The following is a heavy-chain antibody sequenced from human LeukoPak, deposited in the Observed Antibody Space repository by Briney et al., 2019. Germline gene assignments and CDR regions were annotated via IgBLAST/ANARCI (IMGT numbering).Heavy chain of an antibody. D-gene: IGHD6-13*01. CDR2: MNPNSGNT. CDR3: ARRAAANLYYYYYYMDV. Sequence: ASVKVSCKASGYTFTSYDINWVRQATGQGLEWMGWMNPNSGNTGYAQKFQGRVTITRNTSISIAYMELSSLRSEDTAVYYCARRAAANLYYYYYYMDVWGKGTTVTVSS. V-gene: IGHV1-8*03. J-gene: IGHJ6*03. CDR1: GYTFTSYD.